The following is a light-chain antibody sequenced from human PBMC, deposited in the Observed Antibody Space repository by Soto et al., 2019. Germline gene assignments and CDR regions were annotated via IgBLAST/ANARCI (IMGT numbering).Light chain of an antibody. J-gene: IGLJ1*01. CDR1: RSDVGVYNY. CDR3: SSYTSTSTLNV. V-gene: IGLV2-14*01. CDR2: EVS. Sequence: QSVLTQPASVSGSPGQSITISCTGTRSDVGVYNYVSWYQHHPGKAPKLMIYEVSNRPSGVSDRFSGSKSGNTASLTISGLQSEDEAEYYCSSYTSTSTLNVFGTGTKVTVL.